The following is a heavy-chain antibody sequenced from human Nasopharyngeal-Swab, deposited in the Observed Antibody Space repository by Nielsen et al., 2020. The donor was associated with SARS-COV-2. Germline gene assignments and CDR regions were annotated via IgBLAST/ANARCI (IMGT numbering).Heavy chain of an antibody. V-gene: IGHV3-74*01. Sequence: GESLKISCAASGFTFSSYWMHWVRQAPGKGLVWVSRINSDGSSTSYADSVKGRFTISRDNAKNTLYLQMNSLRAEDTAVYYCARSKGVYYYYYMDVWGKGTTVTVSS. CDR3: ARSKGVYYYYYMDV. J-gene: IGHJ6*03. CDR1: GFTFSSYW. CDR2: INSDGSST.